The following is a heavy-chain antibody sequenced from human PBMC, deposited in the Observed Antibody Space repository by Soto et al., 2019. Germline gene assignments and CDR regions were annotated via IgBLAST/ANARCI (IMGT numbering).Heavy chain of an antibody. Sequence: GGSLRLSCAASGFTFSSYAMHWVRQAPGKGLEWVAVISYEGSNKYYADSVKGRFTISRDNSKNTLYLQMNSLRAEDTAVYYCARDPPYYYGSGDETIYYYYGMDVWGQGTTVTVSS. CDR2: ISYEGSNK. J-gene: IGHJ6*02. V-gene: IGHV3-30-3*01. CDR1: GFTFSSYA. CDR3: ARDPPYYYGSGDETIYYYYGMDV. D-gene: IGHD3-10*01.